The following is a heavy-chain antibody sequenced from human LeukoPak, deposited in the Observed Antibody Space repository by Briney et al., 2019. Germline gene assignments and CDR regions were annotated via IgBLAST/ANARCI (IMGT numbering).Heavy chain of an antibody. CDR1: GGSISSGGYS. J-gene: IGHJ4*02. V-gene: IGHV4-30-2*01. CDR3: ARGARKYCSSTSSYDGAFDY. D-gene: IGHD2-2*01. CDR2: IYHSGST. Sequence: PSETLSLTCAVSGGSISSGGYSWSWIRQPPGKGLEWIGYIYHSGSTYYNPSLKSRVTISVDRSKNQFSLKLSSVTAADTAVYYCARGARKYCSSTSSYDGAFDYWGQGTLVTVSS.